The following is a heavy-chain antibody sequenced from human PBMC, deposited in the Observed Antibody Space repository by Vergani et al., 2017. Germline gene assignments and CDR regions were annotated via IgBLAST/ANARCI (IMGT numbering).Heavy chain of an antibody. D-gene: IGHD2-2*01. Sequence: VQLVESGGGLVKPGGSLRLSCAASGFTFSDYYMSWIRQAPGKGLEWVANIKQDGSEKYYVDSVKGRFTISRDNAKNSLYLQMNSLRAEDTALYYCAKDMPARYAIGAFDIWGQGTMVTVSS. J-gene: IGHJ3*02. CDR2: IKQDGSEK. V-gene: IGHV3-7*03. CDR1: GFTFSDYY. CDR3: AKDMPARYAIGAFDI.